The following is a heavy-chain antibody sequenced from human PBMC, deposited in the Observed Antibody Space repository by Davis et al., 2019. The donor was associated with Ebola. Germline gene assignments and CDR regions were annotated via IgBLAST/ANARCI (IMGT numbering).Heavy chain of an antibody. V-gene: IGHV4-30-4*01. J-gene: IGHJ6*02. Sequence: SETLSLTCTVSGGSISSGDYYWSWIRQPPGKGLEWIGYIYYSGSTYYNPSLKSRVTISVDTSKNQFSLKLSSVTAADTAVYYCARGPRVVVPAAVRASSPVWGQGTTVTVSS. CDR2: IYYSGST. D-gene: IGHD2-2*01. CDR3: ARGPRVVVPAAVRASSPV. CDR1: GGSISSGDYY.